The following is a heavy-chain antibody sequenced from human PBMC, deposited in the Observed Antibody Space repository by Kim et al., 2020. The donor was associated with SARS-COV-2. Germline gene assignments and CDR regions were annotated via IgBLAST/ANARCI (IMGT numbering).Heavy chain of an antibody. Sequence: FQGRVTMTRNTSISTAYMELSSLRSEDTAVYYCARGYCTGGVCYSDAFDIWGQGTMVTVSS. V-gene: IGHV1-8*01. J-gene: IGHJ3*02. D-gene: IGHD2-8*02. CDR3: ARGYCTGGVCYSDAFDI.